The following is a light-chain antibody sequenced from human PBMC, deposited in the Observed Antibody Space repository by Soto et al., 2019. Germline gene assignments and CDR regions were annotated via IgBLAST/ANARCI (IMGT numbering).Light chain of an antibody. CDR3: SLSYSGVRV. J-gene: IGLJ3*02. CDR1: TGAVTSGHW. V-gene: IGLV7-46*01. CDR2: DTS. Sequence: QTVVTQEPSLTVSPGGTVTRTCGSSTGAVTSGHWPYWFQQKPGQVPTPLIYDTSNKYSWTPARFSGSLLGGTPALVLSGAQPEDEAAYYCSLSYSGVRVFGGGTKLTVL.